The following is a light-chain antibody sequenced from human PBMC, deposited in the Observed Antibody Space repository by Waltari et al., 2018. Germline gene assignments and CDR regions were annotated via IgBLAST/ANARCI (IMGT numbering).Light chain of an antibody. CDR2: GAS. J-gene: IGKJ1*01. Sequence: EIVLKQSPGTLSLSPGERATLSCRASQSISRTLAWYQQKPGKAPRLLIYGASTRPTGIPDRFSGIGSGTDFSLTISRLEPEDFAVYYCQHYVRLPVTFGQGTKVEIK. CDR1: QSISRT. CDR3: QHYVRLPVT. V-gene: IGKV3-20*01.